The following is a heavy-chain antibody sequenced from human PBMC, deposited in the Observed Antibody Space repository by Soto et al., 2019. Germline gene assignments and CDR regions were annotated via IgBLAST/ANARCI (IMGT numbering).Heavy chain of an antibody. V-gene: IGHV4-34*01. CDR3: ARGLGLKGIAAAGTFDY. D-gene: IGHD6-13*01. CDR2: INHSGST. Sequence: SETLSLTCAVYGGSFSGYYWSWIRQPPGKGLEWIEEINHSGSTNYNPSLKSRVTISVDTSKNQFSLKLSSVTAADTAVYYCARGLGLKGIAAAGTFDYWGQGTLVTVSS. J-gene: IGHJ4*02. CDR1: GGSFSGYY.